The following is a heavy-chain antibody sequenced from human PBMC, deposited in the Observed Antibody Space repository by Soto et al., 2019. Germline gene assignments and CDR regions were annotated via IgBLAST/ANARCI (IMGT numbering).Heavy chain of an antibody. CDR3: ARDLTISSNDGPLYX. V-gene: IGHV4-59*01. J-gene: IGHJ5*02. CDR2: IHYTGST. CDR1: GGSMSRYY. Sequence: PSETLSLTCTVSGGSMSRYYWTWIRQPPGKGLEWILNIHYTGSTNYNPSLKSRVTILLGTSTSQFSLKVSSVTAADTAVYYCARDLTISSNDGPLYXWGHGTLVTVSX. D-gene: IGHD1-1*01.